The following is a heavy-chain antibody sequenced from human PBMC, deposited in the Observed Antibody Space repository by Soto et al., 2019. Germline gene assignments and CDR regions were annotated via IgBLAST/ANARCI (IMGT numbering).Heavy chain of an antibody. CDR1: GYTFSNYG. V-gene: IGHV1-18*01. CDR2: ISGYNENT. D-gene: IGHD3-22*01. CDR3: ARDSHGASDGYYFDS. J-gene: IGHJ4*02. Sequence: QVHLVQSGAEVKKPGASVKVSCKASGYTFSNYGITWVRQAPGQGLEWMGWISGYNENTEYAQKFQDRVTMTLDTSTTTAYLELRGLRSDYTAMFYCARDSHGASDGYYFDSWGQGTLVTVSS.